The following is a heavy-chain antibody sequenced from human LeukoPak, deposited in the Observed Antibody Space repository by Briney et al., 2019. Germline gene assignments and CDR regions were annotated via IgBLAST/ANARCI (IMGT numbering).Heavy chain of an antibody. D-gene: IGHD2-15*01. J-gene: IGHJ4*02. CDR3: ARLCSGGSCYWGEDY. V-gene: IGHV4-59*08. CDR2: IYYTGST. CDR1: GGSISNYY. Sequence: PSETLSLTCTVSGGSISNYYWRWLRQPPGKGLEWIGNIYYTGSTDYSPSLRSRVTMSLDASKNQFSLNLSSVTAADTAVYYCARLCSGGSCYWGEDYWGQGTLVTVSS.